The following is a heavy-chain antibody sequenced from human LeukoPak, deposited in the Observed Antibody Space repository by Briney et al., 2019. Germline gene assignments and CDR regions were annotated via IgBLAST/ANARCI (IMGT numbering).Heavy chain of an antibody. V-gene: IGHV4-31*03. CDR1: GGSISSGGYY. CDR2: IYCSGTT. D-gene: IGHD1-26*01. Sequence: SETLSLTCTVSGGSISSGGYYWSWIRQHPGKGLEWIGYIYCSGTTYYNPSLKSRLTISVDTSNNQFSLKLSSVTAADTAVYYCAREKWETVFAFDIWGQGTVVTVSS. J-gene: IGHJ3*02. CDR3: AREKWETVFAFDI.